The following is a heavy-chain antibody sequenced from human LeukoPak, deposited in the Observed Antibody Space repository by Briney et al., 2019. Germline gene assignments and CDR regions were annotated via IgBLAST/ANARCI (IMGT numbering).Heavy chain of an antibody. V-gene: IGHV1-69*04. CDR2: IIPILGIA. CDR1: GGTFSSYA. Sequence: SVKVSCKASGGTFSSYAISWVRQAPGQGLEWMGRIIPILGIANYAQKFQGRVTITADKSTSTAYMELSSLRSEDTAVYYCAREVDSSSLNWFDPWGQGTLVTVSS. CDR3: AREVDSSSLNWFDP. J-gene: IGHJ5*02. D-gene: IGHD6-13*01.